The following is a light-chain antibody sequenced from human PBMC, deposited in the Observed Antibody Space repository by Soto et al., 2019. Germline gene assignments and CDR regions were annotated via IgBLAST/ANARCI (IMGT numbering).Light chain of an antibody. V-gene: IGLV2-14*01. Sequence: QSALTQPASVSGSPGQSITISCIGTSSDVGGYNFVSWYQQHPGKAPKVMIYDVSDRPSGVSDRFSGSKSGNTASLTISGLQAEDEAYYYCCSYTGSSTLVFGGGTQLTVL. CDR3: CSYTGSSTLV. CDR1: SSDVGGYNF. J-gene: IGLJ2*01. CDR2: DVS.